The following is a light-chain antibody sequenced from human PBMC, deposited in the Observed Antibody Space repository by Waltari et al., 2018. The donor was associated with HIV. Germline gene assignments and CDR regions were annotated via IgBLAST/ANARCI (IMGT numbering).Light chain of an antibody. Sequence: SYDLTQPPSVSVSPGQTASITCSGDKLGDKYACWYQQKPGQSPVLVIYQDRKRPSGIPERFSGSNSGNTATLTISGIQAMDEADYDCQAWDSSTVVFGGGTKLTVL. CDR1: KLGDKY. CDR3: QAWDSSTVV. CDR2: QDR. J-gene: IGLJ2*01. V-gene: IGLV3-1*01.